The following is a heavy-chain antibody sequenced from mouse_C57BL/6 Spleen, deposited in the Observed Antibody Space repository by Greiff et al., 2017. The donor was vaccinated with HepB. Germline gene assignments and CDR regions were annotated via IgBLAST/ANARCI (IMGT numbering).Heavy chain of an antibody. CDR1: GFSLTSYG. CDR2: IWSDGST. J-gene: IGHJ4*01. V-gene: IGHV2-6-1*01. Sequence: VKLMESGPGLVAPSQSLSITCTVSGFSLTSYGVHWVRQPPGKGLEWLVVIWSDGSTTYNSALKSRLSISKDNSKSQVFLKMNSLQTDDTAMYYCARHGYYGSEGEMDYWGQGTSVTVSS. CDR3: ARHGYYGSEGEMDY. D-gene: IGHD1-1*01.